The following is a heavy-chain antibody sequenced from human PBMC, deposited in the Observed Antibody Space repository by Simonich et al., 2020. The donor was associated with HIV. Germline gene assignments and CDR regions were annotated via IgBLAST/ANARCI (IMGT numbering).Heavy chain of an antibody. Sequence: QVQLVESGGGVVQPGRSLRLSCAASGFTFSSYAMHWVRQAPGKGLEWGEGINYEESNKYYADSVKAPFTTPRDNSKNTRYLQMNSLRAEDTAVYYCARGGYCSSTSCYTRNWFDPWGQGTLVTVSS. V-gene: IGHV3-30*07. CDR3: ARGGYCSSTSCYTRNWFDP. CDR2: INYEESNK. CDR1: GFTFSSYA. D-gene: IGHD2-2*02. J-gene: IGHJ5*02.